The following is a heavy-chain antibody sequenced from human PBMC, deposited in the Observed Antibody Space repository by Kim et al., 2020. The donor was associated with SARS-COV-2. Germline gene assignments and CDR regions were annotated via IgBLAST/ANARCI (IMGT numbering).Heavy chain of an antibody. CDR2: ISGSGGST. Sequence: GGSLRLSCAASGFTFSSYAMSWVRQAPGKGLGWVSAISGSGGSTYYADSVKGRFTISRDNSKNTLYLQMNSLRAEDTAVYYCAKDRLAVAGTMGAFDIWGQGTMVTVSS. CDR1: GFTFSSYA. D-gene: IGHD6-19*01. V-gene: IGHV3-23*01. CDR3: AKDRLAVAGTMGAFDI. J-gene: IGHJ3*02.